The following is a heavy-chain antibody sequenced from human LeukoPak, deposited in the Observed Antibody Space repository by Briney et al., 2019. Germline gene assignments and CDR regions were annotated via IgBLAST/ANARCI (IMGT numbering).Heavy chain of an antibody. Sequence: GGSLRLSCAASGFTFSSYAMSWVRQAPGKGLEWVSAISGSGSSTYYADSVKGRFTISRDNSKNTLYLQMNSLRAEDTAVYYCAKDLKRFLEWPDYWGQGTLVTVSS. V-gene: IGHV3-23*01. J-gene: IGHJ4*02. CDR3: AKDLKRFLEWPDY. CDR2: ISGSGSST. D-gene: IGHD3-3*01. CDR1: GFTFSSYA.